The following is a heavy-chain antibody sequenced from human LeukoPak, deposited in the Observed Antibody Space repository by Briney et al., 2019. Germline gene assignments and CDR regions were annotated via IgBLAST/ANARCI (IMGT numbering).Heavy chain of an antibody. CDR2: IRGGGDNT. CDR3: VKEIVRATDGYFDY. V-gene: IGHV3-23*01. J-gene: IGHJ4*02. Sequence: ETLSLTCTVSGGSISSYYWSWIRQPPGKGLEWVSAIRGGGDNTYYADSVKGRFTISRDNSKNTLYLQMNSLRAEDTAVYYCVKEIVRATDGYFDYWGQGTLVTVSS. D-gene: IGHD1-26*01. CDR1: GGSISSYY.